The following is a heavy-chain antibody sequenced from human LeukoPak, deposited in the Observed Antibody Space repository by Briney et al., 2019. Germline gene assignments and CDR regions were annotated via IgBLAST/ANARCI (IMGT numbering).Heavy chain of an antibody. V-gene: IGHV3-21*01. D-gene: IGHD4-17*01. CDR3: ARGDYDHFDY. J-gene: IGHJ4*02. Sequence: GGSLRLSCAASGFTYRSYSMNWVRQAPGKGLEWVSSISSSSSYIYYADSVKGRFTISRDNAKNSLYLQMNSLRAEDTAVYYCARGDYDHFDYWGQGTLVTVSS. CDR1: GFTYRSYS. CDR2: ISSSSSYI.